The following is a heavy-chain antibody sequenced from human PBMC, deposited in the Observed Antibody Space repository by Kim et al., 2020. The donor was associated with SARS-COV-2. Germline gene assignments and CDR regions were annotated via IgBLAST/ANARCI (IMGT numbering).Heavy chain of an antibody. CDR1: GFTFNNYW. D-gene: IGHD5-18*01. Sequence: GGSLRLSCAASGFTFNNYWMNWVRQAPGKGLEWVANIKQDGSEKYYVDSVKGRFTISRDNTKNSLYLQMNSLRAEDTAVYYCARGSARGYSYGDFDYWGQGTLVTVSS. J-gene: IGHJ4*02. CDR2: IKQDGSEK. CDR3: ARGSARGYSYGDFDY. V-gene: IGHV3-7*05.